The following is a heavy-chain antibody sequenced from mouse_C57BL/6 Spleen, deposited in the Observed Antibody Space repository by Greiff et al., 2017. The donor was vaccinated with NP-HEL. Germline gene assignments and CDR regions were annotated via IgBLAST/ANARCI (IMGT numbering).Heavy chain of an antibody. J-gene: IGHJ4*01. D-gene: IGHD1-1*01. CDR3: ARDGSPYYYAMDY. Sequence: VQLQQSGTDLVKPGASVKLSCKASGYTFTSYWMHWVKQRPGQGLEWIGNINPSNGGTNYNEKFKSMATLTVDKSSSTAYMQLSSLTSEDSAVYYCARDGSPYYYAMDYWGQGTSVTVSS. CDR2: INPSNGGT. CDR1: GYTFTSYW. V-gene: IGHV1-53*01.